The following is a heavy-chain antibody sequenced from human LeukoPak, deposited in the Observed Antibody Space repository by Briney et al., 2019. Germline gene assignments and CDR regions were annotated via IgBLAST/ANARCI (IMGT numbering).Heavy chain of an antibody. Sequence: GGSLRLSCAASGFTFSDYYMSWIRQAPGKGLEWVSYISSSGSTIHYADSVKGRFTISRDNAKNSLYLQMNSLRAEDTAVYYCARVRDPYYFDYWGQGTLVTVSS. J-gene: IGHJ4*02. CDR2: ISSSGSTI. CDR1: GFTFSDYY. V-gene: IGHV3-11*01. D-gene: IGHD4-17*01. CDR3: ARVRDPYYFDY.